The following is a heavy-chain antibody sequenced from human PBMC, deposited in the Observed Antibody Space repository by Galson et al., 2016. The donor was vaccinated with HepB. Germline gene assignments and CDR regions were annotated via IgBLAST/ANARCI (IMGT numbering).Heavy chain of an antibody. D-gene: IGHD5-12*01. J-gene: IGHJ6*02. CDR2: VIPVFDTT. CDR1: GGTSRDYG. Sequence: SVKVSCKASGGTSRDYGFNWVRQVPGQGLEWMGGVIPVFDTTTYAQTFQGRVTITADESTRTSDMELSSLRSEDTAVYYCATRYILPRIGGGTYHYYGFDVWGQGTAVIVSS. CDR3: ATRYILPRIGGGTYHYYGFDV. V-gene: IGHV1-69*13.